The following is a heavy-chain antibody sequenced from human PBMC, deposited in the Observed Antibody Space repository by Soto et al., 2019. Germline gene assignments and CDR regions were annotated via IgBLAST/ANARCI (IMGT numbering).Heavy chain of an antibody. V-gene: IGHV3-15*01. CDR1: GFTFSNAW. D-gene: IGHD3-10*01. J-gene: IGHJ4*02. CDR2: IKSKTDGGTT. CDR3: TTAGFGELYTPLMFSARYFDY. Sequence: GGSLRLSCAASGFTFSNAWMSWVRQAPGKGLEWVGRIKSKTDGGTTDYAAPVKGRFTISRDDSKKTLYLQMNSLKTEDTAVYYCTTAGFGELYTPLMFSARYFDYWGQGTLVTVSS.